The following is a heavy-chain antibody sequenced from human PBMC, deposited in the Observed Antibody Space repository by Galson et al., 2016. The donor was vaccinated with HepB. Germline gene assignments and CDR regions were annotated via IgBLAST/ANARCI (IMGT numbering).Heavy chain of an antibody. CDR3: AKDFWDLRGGHYYYGMDF. Sequence: SLRLSCAASGFIFTNYGMHWVRQAPGKGLEWVAVISYDGGNKYYADSVKGRFTISRDNSEKTVYLQMNSLRGEDTAVYYYAKDFWDLRGGHYYYGMDFWGQGTTVAVSS. CDR2: ISYDGGNK. J-gene: IGHJ6*02. V-gene: IGHV3-30*18. CDR1: GFIFTNYG. D-gene: IGHD3-3*01.